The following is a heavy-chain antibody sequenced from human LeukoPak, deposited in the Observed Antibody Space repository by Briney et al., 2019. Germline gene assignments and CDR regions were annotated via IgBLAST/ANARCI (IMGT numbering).Heavy chain of an antibody. CDR2: IGTAGDT. CDR1: EFTFSSYD. D-gene: IGHD3-16*01. Sequence: GGSLRLSWAASEFTFSSYDMHWVRQATGKGLEWVSAIGTAGDTYYPGSVKGRFTISRENAKNSLYLQMNSLRAGDTAVYYCARGSALGMITFGGVTLPDYWGQGTLVTVSS. CDR3: ARGSALGMITFGGVTLPDY. V-gene: IGHV3-13*01. J-gene: IGHJ4*02.